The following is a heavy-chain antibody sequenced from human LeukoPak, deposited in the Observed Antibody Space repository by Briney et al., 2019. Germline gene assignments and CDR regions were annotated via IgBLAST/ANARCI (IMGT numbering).Heavy chain of an antibody. Sequence: SETLSLTCTVSGASLTTHYWAWIRQPPGKGREWIGFVSKPGNTNYNASLKSRVTISADTSKNTFSLKLSSLTAADTAVYFCARRGAPSKFYYFDSWGQGTLVTVSS. CDR1: GASLTTHY. J-gene: IGHJ4*02. D-gene: IGHD1-26*01. V-gene: IGHV4-59*08. CDR2: VSKPGNT. CDR3: ARRGAPSKFYYFDS.